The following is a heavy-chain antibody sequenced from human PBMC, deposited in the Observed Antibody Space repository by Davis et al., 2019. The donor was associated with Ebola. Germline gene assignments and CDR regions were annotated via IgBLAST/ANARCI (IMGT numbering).Heavy chain of an antibody. V-gene: IGHV3-23*01. CDR2: VTGIADNT. Sequence: GESLKISCAASGFTFSSYTMSWVRQAPGKGLEWVSAVTGIADNTYYADSVKGRLTISRDNSKNTLYLQMKSLRAEDTAVYYCAKARGLYYFDYWGQGSLVTVSS. J-gene: IGHJ4*02. CDR3: AKARGLYYFDY. D-gene: IGHD3-10*01. CDR1: GFTFSSYT.